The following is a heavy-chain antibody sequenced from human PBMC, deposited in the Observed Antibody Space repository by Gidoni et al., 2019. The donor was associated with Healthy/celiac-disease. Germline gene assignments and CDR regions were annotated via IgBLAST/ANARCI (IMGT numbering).Heavy chain of an antibody. D-gene: IGHD2-21*02. J-gene: IGHJ3*02. Sequence: QVQLVQSGAEVKKPGSSVKVSCKASGGTFSSYTISWVRQAPGQGLEWMGRIIPILGIANYAQKFQGRVTSTADKSTSTAYMELSSLRSEDTAVYYCASAYCGGDCYRDAFDIWGQGTMVTVSS. CDR1: GGTFSSYT. CDR2: IIPILGIA. V-gene: IGHV1-69*02. CDR3: ASAYCGGDCYRDAFDI.